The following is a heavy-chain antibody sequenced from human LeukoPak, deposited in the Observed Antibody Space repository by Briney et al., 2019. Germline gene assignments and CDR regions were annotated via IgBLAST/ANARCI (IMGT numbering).Heavy chain of an antibody. V-gene: IGHV3-7*01. Sequence: PGGSLRLSCAASGFTFSSYSMNWVRQAPGKGLEWVANIKEDGSEKYYVDSVKGRFTISRDNAKNSPYLQMNSLRAEDTAVYYCARDLRCSSTSCYTEGWFDPWGQGTLVTVSS. CDR3: ARDLRCSSTSCYTEGWFDP. CDR2: IKEDGSEK. CDR1: GFTFSSYS. J-gene: IGHJ5*02. D-gene: IGHD2-2*02.